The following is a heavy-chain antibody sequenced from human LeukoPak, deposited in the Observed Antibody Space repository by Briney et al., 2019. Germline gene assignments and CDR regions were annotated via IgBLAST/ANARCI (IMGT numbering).Heavy chain of an antibody. Sequence: GVSLRLSCAASGFAFNFYAMSWVRQAPGKGLQWVSTISANGINTYYADSVRGRFTISRDNSKDTLYLHLNSLRAEDTAIYFCAKPISGGLAVSTDWFDPWGQGTLVIVSS. V-gene: IGHV3-23*01. CDR1: GFAFNFYA. CDR2: ISANGINT. CDR3: AKPISGGLAVSTDWFDP. D-gene: IGHD6-19*01. J-gene: IGHJ5*02.